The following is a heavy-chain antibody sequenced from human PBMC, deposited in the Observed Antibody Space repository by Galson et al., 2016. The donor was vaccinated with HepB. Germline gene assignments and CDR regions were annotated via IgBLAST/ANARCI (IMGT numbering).Heavy chain of an antibody. CDR2: INLDGSAK. D-gene: IGHD2-15*01. J-gene: IGHJ5*02. V-gene: IGHV3-7*01. CDR1: EFSFTDYW. CDR3: ARVGYCSGAGCRGRDWFDP. Sequence: SLRLSCAASEFSFTDYWMTWVRQAPGKGLECLANINLDGSAKNYVDSVKGRFTISRDNAKNSVYLQINSLRAEDTALYYCARVGYCSGAGCRGRDWFDPWGQGIPVTVSS.